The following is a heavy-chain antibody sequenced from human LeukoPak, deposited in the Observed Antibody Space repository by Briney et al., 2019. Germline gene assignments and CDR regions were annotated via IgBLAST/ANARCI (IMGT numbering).Heavy chain of an antibody. V-gene: IGHV3-23*01. CDR2: ISGSGGST. Sequence: GGSLRLSCAASGFTFSSYAMSWVRQAPGKGLEWVSAISGSGGSTYYADSVKGRFTISRDNSKNTLYLQMNSLRAEDTAVYHCAKDYYYDSSGYFGPGESFDYWGQGTLVTVPS. CDR3: AKDYYYDSSGYFGPGESFDY. CDR1: GFTFSSYA. J-gene: IGHJ4*02. D-gene: IGHD3-22*01.